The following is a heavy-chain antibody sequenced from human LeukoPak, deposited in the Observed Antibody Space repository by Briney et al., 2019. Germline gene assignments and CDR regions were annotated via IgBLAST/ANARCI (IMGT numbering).Heavy chain of an antibody. V-gene: IGHV7-4-1*02. Sequence: ASVKVSCKASGYTFTSYAMNWVRQAPGQGLEWMGWINTNTGNPTYAQGFTGRFVFSLDTSVSTAYLQISSLKAEDTAVYYCARTPSSGDTAMVIGPPNFDYWGQGTLVTVSS. D-gene: IGHD5-18*01. CDR2: INTNTGNP. CDR1: GYTFTSYA. CDR3: ARTPSSGDTAMVIGPPNFDY. J-gene: IGHJ4*02.